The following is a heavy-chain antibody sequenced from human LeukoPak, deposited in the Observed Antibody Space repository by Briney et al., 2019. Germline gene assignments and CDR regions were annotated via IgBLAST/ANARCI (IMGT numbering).Heavy chain of an antibody. J-gene: IGHJ4*02. V-gene: IGHV3-23*01. CDR1: GFTFSSYA. CDR3: AKGPRYCSSTSCPFSY. D-gene: IGHD2-2*01. CDR2: ISGSGGST. Sequence: GGSLRLSCAASGFTFSSYAMSWVRQAPGKGLEWVSAISGSGGSTYYADSVKGRFTISRDNSKNTLYLQMNSLRAEDTAVYYCAKGPRYCSSTSCPFSYWGQGTLVTVSS.